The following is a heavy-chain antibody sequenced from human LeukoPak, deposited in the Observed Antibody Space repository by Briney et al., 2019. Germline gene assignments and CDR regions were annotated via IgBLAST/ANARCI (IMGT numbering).Heavy chain of an antibody. V-gene: IGHV1-24*01. CDR2: FDPEDGET. D-gene: IGHD6-6*01. CDR3: ASDIAARPGWFDP. CDR1: GYTLTELS. J-gene: IGHJ5*02. Sequence: ASVKVSCKVSGYTLTELSMHWVRQAPGKGLEWMGGFDPEDGETIYAQKFQGRVTITTDESTSTAYMELSSLRSEDTAVYYCASDIAARPGWFDPWGQGTLVTVSS.